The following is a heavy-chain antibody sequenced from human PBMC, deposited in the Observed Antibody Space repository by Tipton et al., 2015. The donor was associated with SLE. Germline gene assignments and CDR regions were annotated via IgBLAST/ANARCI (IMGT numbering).Heavy chain of an antibody. CDR2: INHSGNS. CDR3: ARGLLDQY. J-gene: IGHJ1*01. D-gene: IGHD2-2*02. CDR1: GGSFSGYY. V-gene: IGHV4-34*01. Sequence: GLVKPSETLSLTCAVHGGSFSGYYWTWIRQSPSGLEWIGEINHSGNSNSNPSLKSRVTISVDTSKNQFSLKLTSVTAADTAVYYCARGLLDQYWGQGTPVTASS.